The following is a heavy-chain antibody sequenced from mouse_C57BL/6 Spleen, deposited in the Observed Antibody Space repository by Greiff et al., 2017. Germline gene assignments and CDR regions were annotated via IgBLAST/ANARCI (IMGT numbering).Heavy chain of an antibody. V-gene: IGHV1-15*01. D-gene: IGHD1-1*01. Sequence: VQLQQSGAELVRPGASVTLSCTASGYTFPAYEMHWVKQTPVHGLEWIGAIDPETGGTAYNPKFKGKAILPADKSSSTAYMELRSLTSEDSAVDYCTRRYYGRNYAMDYWGQGTSVTVSS. CDR1: GYTFPAYE. CDR2: IDPETGGT. J-gene: IGHJ4*01. CDR3: TRRYYGRNYAMDY.